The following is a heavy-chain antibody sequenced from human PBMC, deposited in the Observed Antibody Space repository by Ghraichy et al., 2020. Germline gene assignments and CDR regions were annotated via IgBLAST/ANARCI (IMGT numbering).Heavy chain of an antibody. CDR2: IYYSGST. V-gene: IGHV4-39*01. CDR1: GGSISSSSYY. D-gene: IGHD3/OR15-3a*01. CDR3: ASGPHDIWPSGTNWFDP. Sequence: SETLSLTCTVSGGSISSSSYYWGWIRQPPGKGLEWIGSIYYSGSTYYNPSLKSRVTISVDTSKNQFSLKLSSVTAADTAVYYCASGPHDIWPSGTNWFDPWGQGTLVTVSS. J-gene: IGHJ5*02.